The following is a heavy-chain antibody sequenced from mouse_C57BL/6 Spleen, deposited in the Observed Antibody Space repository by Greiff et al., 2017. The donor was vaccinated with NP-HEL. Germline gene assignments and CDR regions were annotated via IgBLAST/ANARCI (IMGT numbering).Heavy chain of an antibody. J-gene: IGHJ4*01. CDR2: IDPSDSYT. CDR3: ARTMSHYYAMDY. V-gene: IGHV1-69*01. Sequence: QVQLQQPGAELVMPGASVKLSCKASGYTFTSYWMHWVKQRPGQGLEWIGEIDPSDSYTNYNQKFQGKSTLPVDKSSSTAYMQLSSLTSEDSAVYYCARTMSHYYAMDYWGQGTSVTVSS. CDR1: GYTFTSYW.